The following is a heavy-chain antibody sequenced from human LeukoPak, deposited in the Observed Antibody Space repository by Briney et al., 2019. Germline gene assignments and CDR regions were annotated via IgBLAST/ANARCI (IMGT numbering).Heavy chain of an antibody. Sequence: GGSLRLSCSASGFTLFWHVMHWVRQAPGKALEYVSFIHHNGEITSYADSVRGRFTVSRDNSKNTLFLELSSLRVDDTAVYYCARDVSGTYSFDYWGQGTLVTVSS. CDR1: GFTLFWHV. D-gene: IGHD1-26*01. V-gene: IGHV3-64D*06. CDR3: ARDVSGTYSFDY. CDR2: IHHNGEIT. J-gene: IGHJ4*02.